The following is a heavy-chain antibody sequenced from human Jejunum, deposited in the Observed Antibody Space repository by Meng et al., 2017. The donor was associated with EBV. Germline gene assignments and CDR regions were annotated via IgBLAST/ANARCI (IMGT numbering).Heavy chain of an antibody. V-gene: IGHV4-59*01. CDR3: ARGGGRPEY. Sequence: QVQLQESGPGLVKPSATLSITCTVSVVSMSNFYWSWFRQPPGKGLEWIGYIYYSVSTNYNPSLKSRVTISVDTSKNKFSLSLSSVTAADTAVYYCARGGGRPEYWGQGILVTVSS. CDR2: IYYSVST. J-gene: IGHJ4*02. D-gene: IGHD3-10*01. CDR1: VVSMSNFY.